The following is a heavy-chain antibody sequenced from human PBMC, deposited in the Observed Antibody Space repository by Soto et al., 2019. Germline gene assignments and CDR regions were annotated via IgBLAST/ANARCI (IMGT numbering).Heavy chain of an antibody. Sequence: QLQLQESGPGLVKPSETLSLTCTVSGGSISTYYWNWIRPPPGKGLEWIGGIYYSGRTNYNPSLKSRVAISEDMSNNQFSLNLSSVTPADTAVYYCARGRGYSGQRRGWFDPWGQGTLVTVSS. CDR2: IYYSGRT. CDR1: GGSISTYY. V-gene: IGHV4-59*01. J-gene: IGHJ5*02. D-gene: IGHD5-12*01. CDR3: ARGRGYSGQRRGWFDP.